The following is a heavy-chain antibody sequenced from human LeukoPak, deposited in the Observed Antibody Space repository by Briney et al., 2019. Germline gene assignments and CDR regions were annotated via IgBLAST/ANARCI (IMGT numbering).Heavy chain of an antibody. J-gene: IGHJ6*02. CDR2: IYYSGST. CDR1: GGSISSYY. Sequence: SETLSLTCTVSGGSISSYYWSWIRQPPGKGLEWIGYIYYSGSTNYSPSLKSRVTISVDTSKNQFSLKLSSVTAADTAVYYCARATLLGMDVWGQGTTVTVSS. CDR3: ARATLLGMDV. V-gene: IGHV4-59*01.